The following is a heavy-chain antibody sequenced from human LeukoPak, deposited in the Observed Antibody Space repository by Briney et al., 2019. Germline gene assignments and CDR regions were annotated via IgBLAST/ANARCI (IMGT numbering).Heavy chain of an antibody. D-gene: IGHD6-19*01. CDR2: IYHSGSN. V-gene: IGHV4-38-2*02. CDR3: ARGAVAGIDY. Sequence: SETLSLTCTVSGYSISSGYYWGWVRQPPGKGLEWIGSIYHSGSNYYTPSLKSRVTISVDTSKNQFSLKLSSVTAADTAVYYCARGAVAGIDYWGQGTLVTVSS. CDR1: GYSISSGYY. J-gene: IGHJ4*02.